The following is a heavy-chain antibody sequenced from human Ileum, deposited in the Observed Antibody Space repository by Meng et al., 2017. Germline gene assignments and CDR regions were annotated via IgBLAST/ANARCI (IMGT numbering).Heavy chain of an antibody. CDR3: ARGGYSSSWYMGHYYYYYGMDV. J-gene: IGHJ6*02. Sequence: GGSLRLSCAASGFTFSDHYMDWVRQAPGKGLEWVGRTRNKANSYTTEYAASVKGRFTISRDDSKNSLYLQMNSLKTEDTAVYYCARGGYSSSWYMGHYYYYYGMDVWGQGTMVTVSS. CDR2: TRNKANSYTT. CDR1: GFTFSDHY. V-gene: IGHV3-72*01. D-gene: IGHD6-13*01.